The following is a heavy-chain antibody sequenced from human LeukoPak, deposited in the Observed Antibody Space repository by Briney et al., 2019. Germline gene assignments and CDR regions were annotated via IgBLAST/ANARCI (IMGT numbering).Heavy chain of an antibody. D-gene: IGHD3-10*01. CDR3: ARGLMVRGVLFDY. CDR2: IYSGGST. Sequence: GGSLTLTRAASGFTVSSNYMSWVRQAPGKGLEWVSVIYSGGSTYYADSVKGRFTISRDNSKNTLYLQMNSLRAEDTAVYYCARGLMVRGVLFDYWGQGTLVTVSS. J-gene: IGHJ4*02. V-gene: IGHV3-53*01. CDR1: GFTVSSNY.